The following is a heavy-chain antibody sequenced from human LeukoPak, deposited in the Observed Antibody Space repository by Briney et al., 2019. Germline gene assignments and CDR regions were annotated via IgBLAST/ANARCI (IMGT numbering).Heavy chain of an antibody. CDR1: GGSFSGYY. J-gene: IGHJ3*02. Sequence: SETLSLTCAVYGGSFSGYYWSWIRQPPGKGLEWIGEINHSGSTNYNPSLKSRVTISVDTSKNQFSLKLNSVTAGDTAVYYCAREGVDTAMVDAFDIWGQGTMVTVSS. CDR2: INHSGST. V-gene: IGHV4-34*01. D-gene: IGHD5-18*01. CDR3: AREGVDTAMVDAFDI.